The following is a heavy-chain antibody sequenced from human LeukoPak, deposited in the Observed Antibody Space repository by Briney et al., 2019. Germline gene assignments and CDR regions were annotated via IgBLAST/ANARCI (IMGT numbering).Heavy chain of an antibody. J-gene: IGHJ4*02. V-gene: IGHV4-59*01. CDR1: GGSISSYY. CDR3: ARDVYGSGSYD. CDR2: IYYSGST. Sequence: PSETLSLTCTVSGGSISSYYWSWIRQPPGKGLEWIGYIYYSGSTNYNPSPKSRVTISVDTSKNQFSLKLSSVTAADTAVYYCARDVYGSGSYDWGQGTLVTVSS. D-gene: IGHD3-10*01.